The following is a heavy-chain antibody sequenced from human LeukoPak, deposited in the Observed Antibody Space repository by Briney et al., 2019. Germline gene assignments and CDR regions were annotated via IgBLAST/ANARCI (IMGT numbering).Heavy chain of an antibody. V-gene: IGHV3-23*01. CDR1: GFTFSSYS. J-gene: IGHJ4*02. CDR3: ATPPPGWGGGFDY. D-gene: IGHD3-10*01. Sequence: HPGGSLRLSCAASGFTFSSYSMNWVRQAPGKGLEWVSAISGSGGSTYYADSVKGRFTISRDNSKNTLYLQMNSLRAEDTAVYYCATPPPGWGGGFDYWGQGTLVTVSS. CDR2: ISGSGGST.